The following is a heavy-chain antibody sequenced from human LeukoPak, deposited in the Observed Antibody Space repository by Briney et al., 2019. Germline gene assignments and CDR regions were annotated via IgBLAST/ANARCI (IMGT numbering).Heavy chain of an antibody. CDR1: GGTFSSYA. J-gene: IGHJ4*02. CDR3: ARSYYDILTGYLSPYYFDY. D-gene: IGHD3-9*01. CDR2: IIPIFGTA. Sequence: SVKVSCKASGGTFSSYAISWVRQAPGQGLEWMGGIIPIFGTANYAQKFQGRVTITADKSTSTAYMELSSLRSEDTAVCYCARSYYDILTGYLSPYYFDYWGQGTLVTVSS. V-gene: IGHV1-69*06.